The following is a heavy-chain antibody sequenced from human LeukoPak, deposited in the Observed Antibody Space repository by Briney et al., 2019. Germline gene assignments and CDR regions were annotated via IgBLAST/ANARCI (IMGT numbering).Heavy chain of an antibody. CDR3: AREGWVLVTTDYYYYMDV. Sequence: PGGSLRLSCAASGFTFSSYSMNWVRQAPGKGLEWVSSISSSSSYIYYADSVKGRFTISRDNAKNSLYLQMNSLRAEDTAVYYCAREGWVLVTTDYYYYMDVWGKGTTVTVSS. J-gene: IGHJ6*03. CDR1: GFTFSSYS. CDR2: ISSSSSYI. D-gene: IGHD1-1*01. V-gene: IGHV3-21*01.